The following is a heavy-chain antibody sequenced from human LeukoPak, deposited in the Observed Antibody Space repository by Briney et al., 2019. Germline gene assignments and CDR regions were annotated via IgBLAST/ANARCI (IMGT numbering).Heavy chain of an antibody. Sequence: TGGSLRLSCAASGLTFSSYAMSWVRHAPGKGLEWVSTITASGNSTYYADSVRGRFTISRDNSKNTLYLQMNSLRAEDTAVYYCAKYRGGFDYWGQGTLVTVSS. J-gene: IGHJ4*02. V-gene: IGHV3-23*01. CDR2: ITASGNST. CDR1: GLTFSSYA. CDR3: AKYRGGFDY.